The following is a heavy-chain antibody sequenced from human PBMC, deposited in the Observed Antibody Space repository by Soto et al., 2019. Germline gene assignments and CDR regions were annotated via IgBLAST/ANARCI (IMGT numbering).Heavy chain of an antibody. CDR3: ASALPFNWFDP. Sequence: NPGGSLRLSCAASGFTFSSYSMNWVRQAPGKGLEWVSSISSSSSYIYYADSVKGRFTISRDSAKNSLYLQMNSLRAEDTAVYYCASALPFNWFDPWGQGTLVTVSS. CDR1: GFTFSSYS. CDR2: ISSSSSYI. J-gene: IGHJ5*02. V-gene: IGHV3-21*01.